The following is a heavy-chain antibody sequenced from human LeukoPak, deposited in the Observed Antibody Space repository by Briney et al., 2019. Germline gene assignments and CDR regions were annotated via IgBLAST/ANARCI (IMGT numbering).Heavy chain of an antibody. V-gene: IGHV1-46*01. J-gene: IGHJ4*02. Sequence: ASAKVSCKASGYTLTTYYIHWVRQAPGQGLEWMGIINPSIDSINYARKFQRRVTMTSDTSTSTVYMELSDLRSEDTAVYYCAREWRIQLYLPDYWGQGTLVTVSS. D-gene: IGHD5-18*01. CDR1: GYTLTTYY. CDR2: INPSIDSI. CDR3: AREWRIQLYLPDY.